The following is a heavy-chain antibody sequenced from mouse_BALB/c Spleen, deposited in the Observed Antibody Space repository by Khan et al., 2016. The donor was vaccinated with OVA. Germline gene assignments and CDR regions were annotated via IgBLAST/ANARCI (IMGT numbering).Heavy chain of an antibody. CDR1: GYTFTNYG. Sequence: QFQLVQSGPELKKPGETVKISCKASGYTFTNYGMNWVKQAPGKGLKWMGWINTYTGEPTYADDFKGRFAFSLDTSASTAYLQINNLKNEDTATYFCARDCGSSYDYFDYWGQGTTRTGSS. CDR3: ARDCGSSYDYFDY. J-gene: IGHJ2*01. CDR2: INTYTGEP. D-gene: IGHD1-1*01. V-gene: IGHV9-3-1*01.